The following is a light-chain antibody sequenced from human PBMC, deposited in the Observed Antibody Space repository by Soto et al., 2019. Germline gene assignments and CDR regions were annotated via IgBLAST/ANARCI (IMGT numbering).Light chain of an antibody. V-gene: IGKV1-5*03. J-gene: IGKJ1*01. CDR2: KAS. Sequence: DIQMTQSPSTLSASVGDRVTITCRASQSISGWLAWYQQKPGKAPKLLIYKASSLESWVPSRFSGSGSGTEFTLTISSLQPDDFATYYCQQYNLYSTFGQGTKVEIK. CDR1: QSISGW. CDR3: QQYNLYST.